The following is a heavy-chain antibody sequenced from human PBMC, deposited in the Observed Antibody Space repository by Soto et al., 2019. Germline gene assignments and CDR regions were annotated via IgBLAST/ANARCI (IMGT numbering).Heavy chain of an antibody. CDR1: GYTFTSYG. V-gene: IGHV1-18*01. J-gene: IGHJ5*02. Sequence: GASVKVSCKASGYTFTSYGISWVRQAPGQGLEWMGWISAYNGNTNYAQKLQGRVTMTTDTSTSTAYMELRSLRSDDTAVYYCARDDLSSTSCSRGCWFDPWGQGTLVTVSS. CDR2: ISAYNGNT. D-gene: IGHD2-2*01. CDR3: ARDDLSSTSCSRGCWFDP.